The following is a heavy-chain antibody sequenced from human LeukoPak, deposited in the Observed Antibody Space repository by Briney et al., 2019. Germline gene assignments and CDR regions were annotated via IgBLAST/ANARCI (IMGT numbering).Heavy chain of an antibody. D-gene: IGHD2-15*01. Sequence: GGSLRLSCAASGFTFSSYAMHWVRQAPGKGLEWVAVISYDGSNKYYADSVKGRFTISRDNSKNTLYLQMNSLRAEDTAVYYCARHMRWSHFDYWGQGTLVTVSS. CDR2: ISYDGSNK. CDR1: GFTFSSYA. CDR3: ARHMRWSHFDY. J-gene: IGHJ4*02. V-gene: IGHV3-30*04.